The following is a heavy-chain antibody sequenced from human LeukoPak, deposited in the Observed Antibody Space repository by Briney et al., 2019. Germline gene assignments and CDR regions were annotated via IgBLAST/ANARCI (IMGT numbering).Heavy chain of an antibody. CDR1: GGSISSGSYY. J-gene: IGHJ5*02. Sequence: SETLSLTCTVSGGSISSGSYYWSWIRQPAGKGLEWIGRIYTSGSTNYNPFLKSRVTISVDTSKNQFPLKLSSVTAADTAVYYCARREEDWFDPWGQGTLVTVSS. CDR3: ARREEDWFDP. CDR2: IYTSGST. V-gene: IGHV4-61*02.